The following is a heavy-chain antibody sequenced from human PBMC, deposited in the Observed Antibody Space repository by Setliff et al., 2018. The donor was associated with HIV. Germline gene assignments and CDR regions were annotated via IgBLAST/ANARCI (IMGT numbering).Heavy chain of an antibody. J-gene: IGHJ2*01. D-gene: IGHD3-10*01. CDR3: ARDWVTRSNYYGSGSPWYFDF. Sequence: PSETLSLTCTVSGGSISNYYWSWIRQPAGKGLEWIGRIYSTGSTNYNPSLKSRVAMSIDTSKNQFSLKLNSVTAADTAIYYCARDWVTRSNYYGSGSPWYFDFWGRGILVTVSS. CDR2: IYSTGST. V-gene: IGHV4-4*07. CDR1: GGSISNYY.